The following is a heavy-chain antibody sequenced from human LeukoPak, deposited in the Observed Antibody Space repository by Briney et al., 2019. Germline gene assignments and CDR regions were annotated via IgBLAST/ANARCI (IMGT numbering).Heavy chain of an antibody. J-gene: IGHJ4*02. CDR2: IRYDGSNK. V-gene: IGHV3-30*02. Sequence: PGGSLRLSCGASGFTFSSYGMHWVRQAPGKGLEWVAFIRYDGSNKYYADSVKGRFTISRDNSKNTLYLQMNSLRAEDTAVYYCAKLISSTAESYWGQGTLVTVSS. CDR3: AKLISSTAESY. CDR1: GFTFSSYG.